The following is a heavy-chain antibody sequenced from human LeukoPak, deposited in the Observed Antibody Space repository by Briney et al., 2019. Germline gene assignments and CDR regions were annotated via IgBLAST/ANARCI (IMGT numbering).Heavy chain of an antibody. J-gene: IGHJ4*02. V-gene: IGHV3-48*02. D-gene: IGHD2-8*01. CDR3: VRELSPFDY. CDR2: ISPSSSTI. Sequence: HTGGSLRLSCVASGFTFSTHGMNWVRQAPGKGLEWVSYISPSSSTIYYADSVKGRFTISRDNAKNSLYLQMNSLRDEDTAVYYCVRELSPFDYWGQGTLVTVFS. CDR1: GFTFSTHG.